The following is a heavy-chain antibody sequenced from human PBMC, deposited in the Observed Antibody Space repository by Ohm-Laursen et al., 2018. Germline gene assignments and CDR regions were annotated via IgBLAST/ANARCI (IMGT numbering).Heavy chain of an antibody. CDR1: GFIFGSNS. D-gene: IGHD2-21*02. CDR2: ISSTSTYM. J-gene: IGHJ2*01. Sequence: SLSLSCAASGFIFGSNSVNWVRQAPGKGLGWVSSISSTSTYMYYADSVKGRFTISRDNAKNSLYLQMNSLRAEDTAVYYCARDVVVTTMDWYFDLWGRGTLVIVSS. V-gene: IGHV3-21*01. CDR3: ARDVVVTTMDWYFDL.